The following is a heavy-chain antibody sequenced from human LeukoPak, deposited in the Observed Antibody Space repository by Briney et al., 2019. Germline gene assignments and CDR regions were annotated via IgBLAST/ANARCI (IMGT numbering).Heavy chain of an antibody. CDR2: IIPIFGTA. CDR3: ARASGSGSLSDAFDI. CDR1: GGTFSSYA. D-gene: IGHD1-26*01. V-gene: IGHV1-69*13. Sequence: SVKVSCKASGGTFSSYAISWVRQAPGQGLEWMGGIIPIFGTANYAQKFQGRVTITADESTSTAYMELSSLRSEDTAVYYCARASGSGSLSDAFDIWGQGTMVTVSS. J-gene: IGHJ3*02.